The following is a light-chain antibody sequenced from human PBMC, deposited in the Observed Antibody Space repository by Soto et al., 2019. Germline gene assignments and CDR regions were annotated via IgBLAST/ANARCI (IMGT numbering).Light chain of an antibody. CDR1: QSISNS. J-gene: IGKJ5*01. Sequence: EMVMTQSPATLSLSPGERATLSCRTSQSISNSLAWYQQKPGQAPRLLISGASTRATGLPARFSGSGSGTEFTLTISSLQSEDFAVYYCQQYNNWPPTFGQGTRLEIK. CDR3: QQYNNWPPT. CDR2: GAS. V-gene: IGKV3-15*01.